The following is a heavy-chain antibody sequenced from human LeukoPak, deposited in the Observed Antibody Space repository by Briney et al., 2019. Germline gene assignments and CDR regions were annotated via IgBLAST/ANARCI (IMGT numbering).Heavy chain of an antibody. Sequence: GGSLRLSCAASGFTFSSYAMSWVRQAPGKGLEWVAFIRYDGSNKYYADSVKGRFTISRDNSKNTLYLQMNSLRAEDTAVYYCAKDGAGGYYYGSGKIDYWGQGTLVTVSS. CDR3: AKDGAGGYYYGSGKIDY. CDR2: IRYDGSNK. J-gene: IGHJ4*02. D-gene: IGHD3-10*01. V-gene: IGHV3-30*02. CDR1: GFTFSSYA.